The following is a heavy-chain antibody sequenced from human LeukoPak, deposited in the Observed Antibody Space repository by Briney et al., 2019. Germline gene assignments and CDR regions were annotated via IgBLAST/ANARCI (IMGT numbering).Heavy chain of an antibody. V-gene: IGHV3-21*04. J-gene: IGHJ3*01. D-gene: IGHD5-24*01. CDR3: TRRGGSDGWGAFDV. CDR1: GFTFSSYS. CDR2: ISSSSSYI. Sequence: PGGSLRLSCAASGFTFSSYSMNWVRQAPGKGLEWVSSISSSSSYIYYADSVKGRFTISRDNSKNTLFLQMNDLTREDTAIFYCTRRGGSDGWGAFDVWGQGTMVTVSS.